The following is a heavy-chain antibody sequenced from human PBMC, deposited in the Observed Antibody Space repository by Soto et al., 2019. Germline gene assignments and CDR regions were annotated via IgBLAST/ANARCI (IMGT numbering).Heavy chain of an antibody. CDR1: GDSISSGDHY. Sequence: QVQLQESGPGLVKPSQTLSLTCTVSGDSISSGDHYWSWIRQPPGKGLEGIGYIYYSGTTYSRPSLQSRVTISVDMSKNQFSLKLNSVTAADTAVYYCARGAYSDSSSYFDYWGQGALVPVAS. CDR2: IYYSGTT. CDR3: ARGAYSDSSSYFDY. D-gene: IGHD6-6*01. V-gene: IGHV4-30-4*01. J-gene: IGHJ4*02.